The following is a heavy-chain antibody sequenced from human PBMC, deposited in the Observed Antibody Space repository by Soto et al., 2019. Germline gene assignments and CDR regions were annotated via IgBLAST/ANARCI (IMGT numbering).Heavy chain of an antibody. J-gene: IGHJ4*02. CDR3: ARHRYSYGGYYFDY. CDR1: GGSISNYY. V-gene: IGHV4-59*08. Sequence: QVQLQESGPGLVKPSETLSITCTVSGGSISNYYWSWIRQPQGKGLEWIGYIYYSGSINYNPSLKIRVLISVDTSKNQFSLKLSSVTAADTAVYYCARHRYSYGGYYFDYWGQGTLVTVSS. CDR2: IYYSGSI. D-gene: IGHD5-18*01.